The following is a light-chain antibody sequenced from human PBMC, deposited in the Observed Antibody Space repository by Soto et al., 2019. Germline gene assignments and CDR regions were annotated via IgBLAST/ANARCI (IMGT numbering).Light chain of an antibody. CDR1: QSVSTN. CDR3: QQYGGSPIT. V-gene: IGKV3-20*01. CDR2: AAS. J-gene: IGKJ5*01. Sequence: EIVLTQSPATLSLSPGERATLSCRASQSVSTNLAWYQHKPGQAPRLLISAASSRATGIPDRFSGSGSGTDFTLTISRLEPEDFVLYYCQQYGGSPITFGQGTRLEI.